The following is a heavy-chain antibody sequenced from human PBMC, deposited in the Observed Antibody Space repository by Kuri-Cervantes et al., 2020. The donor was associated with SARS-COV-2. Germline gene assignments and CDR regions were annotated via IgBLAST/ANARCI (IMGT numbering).Heavy chain of an antibody. D-gene: IGHD3-3*01. Sequence: GGSLRLSCAASGFTFSDYYMSWIRQAPGKGLEWVSYISSSGSTIYYADSVKGRFTISRDNAKNSLYLQMNSLRAEDTAVYYCARDLPITIFGVVYYYYYMDVWGKGTTVTVSS. J-gene: IGHJ6*03. V-gene: IGHV3-11*04. CDR1: GFTFSDYY. CDR2: ISSSGSTI. CDR3: ARDLPITIFGVVYYYYYMDV.